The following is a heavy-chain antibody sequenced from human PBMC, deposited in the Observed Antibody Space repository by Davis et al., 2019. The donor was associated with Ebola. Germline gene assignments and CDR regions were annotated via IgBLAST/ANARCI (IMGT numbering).Heavy chain of an antibody. D-gene: IGHD4-17*01. V-gene: IGHV3-30*04. Sequence: GGSLRLSCAASGFTFSRYTLHWVRQAPGKGLEWVAVISYDGDNNYHADSVQGRFTISRDNSKNTLYLQMNSLRAEDTAIYYCARGAYGDYIVKAFDIWGQGTMVTVSS. CDR2: ISYDGDNN. CDR3: ARGAYGDYIVKAFDI. J-gene: IGHJ3*02. CDR1: GFTFSRYT.